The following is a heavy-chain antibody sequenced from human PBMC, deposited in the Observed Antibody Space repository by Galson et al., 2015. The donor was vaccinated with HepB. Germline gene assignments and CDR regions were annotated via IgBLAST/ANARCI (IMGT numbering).Heavy chain of an antibody. V-gene: IGHV3-23*01. Sequence: SLRLSCAASGFTFSSYAMSWVRQAPGKGLEWVSTISGSGGSTYYADSVKGRFTISRDNSKYTLYLQMNSLRAEDTAVYYCAGHYVWGTYRSADLRYWGQGTLVTVSS. D-gene: IGHD3-16*02. J-gene: IGHJ4*02. CDR3: AGHYVWGTYRSADLRY. CDR1: GFTFSSYA. CDR2: ISGSGGST.